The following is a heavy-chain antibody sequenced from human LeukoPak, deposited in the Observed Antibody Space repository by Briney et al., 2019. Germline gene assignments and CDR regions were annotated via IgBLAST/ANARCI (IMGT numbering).Heavy chain of an antibody. CDR3: ALTYCGGDCGPYYYYGMDV. CDR2: IIPILGIA. Sequence: SVKVSCKASGGTFSSYAIRWVRQAPGQGLEWMGRIIPILGIANYAQKFQGSVTITADKSTSTAYMELSSLRSEDTAVYYCALTYCGGDCGPYYYYGMDVWGQGTTVTVSS. CDR1: GGTFSSYA. D-gene: IGHD2-21*02. V-gene: IGHV1-69*04. J-gene: IGHJ6*02.